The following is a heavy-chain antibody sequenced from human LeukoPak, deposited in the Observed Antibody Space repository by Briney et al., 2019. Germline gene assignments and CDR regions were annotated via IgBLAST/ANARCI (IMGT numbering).Heavy chain of an antibody. J-gene: IGHJ4*02. D-gene: IGHD5-18*01. CDR2: ISGYNVNT. Sequence: ASVKVSCKAPGYTFANYGISWVRQAPGLGLEWMGWISGYNVNTNYAQKFQGRGTMTTDTSTSTAFMELRSLRSDDTAVYYCGRQVDTTMALPDYWGQGTLVTVSS. CDR1: GYTFANYG. V-gene: IGHV1-18*01. CDR3: GRQVDTTMALPDY.